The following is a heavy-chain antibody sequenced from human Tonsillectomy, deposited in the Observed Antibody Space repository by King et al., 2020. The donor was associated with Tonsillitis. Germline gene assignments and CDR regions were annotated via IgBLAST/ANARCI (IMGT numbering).Heavy chain of an antibody. CDR3: ARPGVYGGLY. CDR2: IYRGDTT. CDR1: GFIVGSNY. V-gene: IGHV3-66*04. Sequence: VQLVESGGGLVRPGGSLRLSCAASGFIVGSNYMTWVRQASGKGLEWVSGIYRGDTTYYADSVRGRFTISRDNSTNTLYLQMNSLRAEDTAVYYCARPGVYGGLYWGQGTLVTVSS. D-gene: IGHD4-23*01. J-gene: IGHJ4*02.